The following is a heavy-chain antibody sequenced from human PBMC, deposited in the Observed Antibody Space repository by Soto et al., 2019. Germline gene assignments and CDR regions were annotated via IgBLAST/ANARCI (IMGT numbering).Heavy chain of an antibody. Sequence: TSETLSLTCTVSGGSISSYYWSWIRQPPGKGLEWIGYIYYSGSTNYNPSLKSRVTISVDTSKNQFSLKLSSVTAADTAVYYCASSPGGYNPFSFDYWGQGTLVTVSS. D-gene: IGHD5-12*01. CDR1: GGSISSYY. V-gene: IGHV4-59*08. J-gene: IGHJ4*02. CDR2: IYYSGST. CDR3: ASSPGGYNPFSFDY.